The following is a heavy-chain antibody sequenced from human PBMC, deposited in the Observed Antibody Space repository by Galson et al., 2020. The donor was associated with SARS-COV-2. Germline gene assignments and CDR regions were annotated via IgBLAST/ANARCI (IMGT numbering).Heavy chain of an antibody. J-gene: IGHJ4*02. CDR3: ARAPGVLLWFGEPYWSYFDY. Sequence: SETLSLTCAVYGGSFSGYYWSWIRQPPGKGLEWIGEINHSGSTNYNPSLKSRVTISVDTSKNQFSLKLSSVTAADTAVYYCARAPGVLLWFGEPYWSYFDYWGQGTLVTVSS. D-gene: IGHD3-10*01. CDR1: GGSFSGYY. V-gene: IGHV4-34*01. CDR2: INHSGST.